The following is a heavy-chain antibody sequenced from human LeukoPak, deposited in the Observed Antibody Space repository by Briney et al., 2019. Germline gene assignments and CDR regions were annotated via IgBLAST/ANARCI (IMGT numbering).Heavy chain of an antibody. CDR1: GGSFSGYY. D-gene: IGHD2-2*02. CDR3: ARPPRRGYCSSTSCYTLWYFQH. CDR2: INHSGST. J-gene: IGHJ1*01. Sequence: SETLSLTCAVCGGSFSGYYWSWIRQPPGKGLEWIGEINHSGSTNYNPSLKSRVTISVDTSKNQFSLKLSSVTAADTAVYYCARPPRRGYCSSTSCYTLWYFQHWGQGTLVTVSS. V-gene: IGHV4-34*01.